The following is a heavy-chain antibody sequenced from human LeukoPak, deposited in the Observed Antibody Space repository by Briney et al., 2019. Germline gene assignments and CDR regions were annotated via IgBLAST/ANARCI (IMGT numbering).Heavy chain of an antibody. J-gene: IGHJ5*02. CDR1: GFTFSDYY. D-gene: IGHD7-27*01. CDR2: IDQDGSDK. Sequence: GGSLRLSCATSGFTFSDYYMSWVRQAPGKGLEWVASIDQDGSDKFSVGSVKGRFTISRDNARNSLYLQMSSLTSEDTAVYFCARASLGWFDPWGQGTLVTVSS. V-gene: IGHV3-7*01. CDR3: ARASLGWFDP.